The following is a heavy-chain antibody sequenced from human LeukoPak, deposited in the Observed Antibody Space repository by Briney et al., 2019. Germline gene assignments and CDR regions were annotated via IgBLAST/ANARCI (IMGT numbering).Heavy chain of an antibody. J-gene: IGHJ4*02. CDR1: GYSFTSYW. V-gene: IGHV5-51*01. D-gene: IGHD6-19*01. CDR2: IYPGDSDT. Sequence: GESLKISCKGSGYSFTSYWIGWVRQMPGKGLEWMGIIYPGDSDTRYSPSFQGQVTISADKSISTAYLQWSSLKASDTAMYYCARRVSSGWLPSYYFDYWGQGTLVTVSS. CDR3: ARRVSSGWLPSYYFDY.